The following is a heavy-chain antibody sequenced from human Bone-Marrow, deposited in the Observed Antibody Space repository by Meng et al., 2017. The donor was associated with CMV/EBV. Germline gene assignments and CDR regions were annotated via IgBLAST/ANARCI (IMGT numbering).Heavy chain of an antibody. CDR1: GDTFTSYG. D-gene: IGHD4-11*01. CDR2: ISAYNGNT. CDR3: ARLTSKFGMDV. V-gene: IGHV1-18*01. J-gene: IGHJ6*02. Sequence: ASAKDFCKASGDTFTSYGISWVRQAPGQGLEWMGWISAYNGNTNYAQKLQGRVTMTTDTSTSTAYMELRSLRSDDTAVYYCARLTSKFGMDVWGQGTTVTVSS.